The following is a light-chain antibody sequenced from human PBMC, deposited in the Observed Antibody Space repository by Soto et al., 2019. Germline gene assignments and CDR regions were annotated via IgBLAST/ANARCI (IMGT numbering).Light chain of an antibody. V-gene: IGKV1-39*01. CDR1: QSITNH. J-gene: IGKJ2*01. CDR3: QQISSSPHT. CDR2: GAS. Sequence: DIQMTQSPSSLSASVGGRVTITCRSSQSITNHLNWYQQKPGKAPKLLIFGASNLRSGVPSSLSGSGSGTDFTLTIKSLQPKDVATYYCQQISSSPHTFGRGHKLEIK.